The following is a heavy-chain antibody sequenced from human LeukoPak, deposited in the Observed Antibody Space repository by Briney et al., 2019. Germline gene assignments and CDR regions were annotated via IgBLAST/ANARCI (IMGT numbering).Heavy chain of an antibody. D-gene: IGHD3-22*01. J-gene: IGHJ4*02. CDR3: AREKLSFFDSSGYFDY. CDR2: ISGGGRAI. V-gene: IGHV3-48*03. Sequence: GRSLRLSCAASGFTFSDYEMNWVRQAPGKGLEWVSYISGGGRAIYYADSVRGRFTISRDNAKNSLYLQMSRLRAEDTAVYYCAREKLSFFDSSGYFDYWGQGTLVTVSS. CDR1: GFTFSDYE.